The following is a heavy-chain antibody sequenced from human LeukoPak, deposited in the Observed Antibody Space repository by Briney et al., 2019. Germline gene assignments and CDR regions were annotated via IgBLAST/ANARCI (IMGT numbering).Heavy chain of an antibody. J-gene: IGHJ3*02. V-gene: IGHV3-21*01. D-gene: IGHD3-3*01. Sequence: GGSLRLSCAASGFTFSSYSMNWVRQAPGKGLEWVSSISSSSSYIYYADSVKGRFTISRDNAKNSLYLQMNSLRAEDTAVYYCARDKVVLEWSDDAFDIWGQGTMVTVCS. CDR2: ISSSSSYI. CDR1: GFTFSSYS. CDR3: ARDKVVLEWSDDAFDI.